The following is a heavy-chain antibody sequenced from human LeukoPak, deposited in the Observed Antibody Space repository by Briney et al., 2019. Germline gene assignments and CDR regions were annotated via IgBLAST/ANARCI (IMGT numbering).Heavy chain of an antibody. J-gene: IGHJ6*02. V-gene: IGHV1-2*02. CDR1: GYTFTGYY. CDR2: INPNSGGT. D-gene: IGHD6-13*01. CDR3: ARCRIAAPQYGMDV. Sequence: GASVKVSCKASGYTFTGYYMHWVRQAPGQGLEWMGWINPNSGGTYYAQKFQGRVTMTRDTSISTAYMELSRLRSDDTAVYYCARCRIAAPQYGMDVWGQGTTVTVSS.